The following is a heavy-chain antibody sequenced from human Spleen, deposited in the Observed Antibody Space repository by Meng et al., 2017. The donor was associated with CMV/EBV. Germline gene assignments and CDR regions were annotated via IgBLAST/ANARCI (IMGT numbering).Heavy chain of an antibody. V-gene: IGHV3-21*01. J-gene: IGHJ1*01. CDR3: ARDLAYCNHISCSMGLEH. CDR2: IGSDPSYI. D-gene: IGHD2/OR15-2a*01. Sequence: GESLKISCAASGFTFSDYNMNWVRQAPGRGLQWVASIGSDPSYIYYADSVRGRFTISRDNAKNSLFLQMNSLRAEDTAVYYCARDLAYCNHISCSMGLEHWGQGTLVTVSS. CDR1: GFTFSDYN.